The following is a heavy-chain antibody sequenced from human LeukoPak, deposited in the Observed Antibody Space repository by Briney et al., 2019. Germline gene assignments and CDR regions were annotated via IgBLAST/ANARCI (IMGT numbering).Heavy chain of an antibody. CDR2: ILPIFGTS. CDR3: ARAEDQGRYFDWLPGFDP. Sequence: SVTVSFKASGGTFSSYVINWVRQAPGQGLEWMGGILPIFGTSIYSQQFQGRVTITADESTNTAYMELNRLRSDDTATYYCARAEDQGRYFDWLPGFDPWGQGALVTVSS. J-gene: IGHJ5*02. D-gene: IGHD3-9*01. V-gene: IGHV1-69*13. CDR1: GGTFSSYV.